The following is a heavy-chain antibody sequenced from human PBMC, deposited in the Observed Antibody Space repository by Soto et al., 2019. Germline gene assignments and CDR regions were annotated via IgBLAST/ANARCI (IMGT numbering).Heavy chain of an antibody. CDR1: GGSISSYY. CDR2: IYNSGST. D-gene: IGHD5-18*01. Sequence: SDTLSLTCTVSGGSISSYYWSWVRQPPGKGLEWIAYIYNSGSTNYNPSLKSRVTISVDTSKNQFSLKLSSVTAADTAVYYCARTASRGYRYLSFDPWGQGTLVTVSS. CDR3: ARTASRGYRYLSFDP. V-gene: IGHV4-59*01. J-gene: IGHJ5*02.